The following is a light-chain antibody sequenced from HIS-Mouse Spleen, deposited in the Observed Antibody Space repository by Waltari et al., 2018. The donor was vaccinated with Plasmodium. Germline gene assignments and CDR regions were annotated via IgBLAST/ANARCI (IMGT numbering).Light chain of an antibody. CDR1: SLRSYY. Sequence: SSELTQDPAVSVALGQTVRITCQGDSLRSYYASWYQQKPGQAPVLVIYGKNNRPSGIPDRFSGSSSGNTASLTITGAQAEDEADYYCNSRDSSGNHLGVVVGGGTKLTVL. CDR2: GKN. CDR3: NSRDSSGNHLGVV. V-gene: IGLV3-19*01. J-gene: IGLJ2*01.